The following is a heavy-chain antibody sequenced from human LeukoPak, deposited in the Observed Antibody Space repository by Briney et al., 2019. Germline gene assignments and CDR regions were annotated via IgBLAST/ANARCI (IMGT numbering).Heavy chain of an antibody. CDR3: AKTRYPYYYYMDV. J-gene: IGHJ6*03. V-gene: IGHV3-23*01. D-gene: IGHD1-1*01. CDR1: GFTFSSYA. Sequence: GGSLRLSCAASGFTFSSYAMSWVRQAPGKGLEWVSAISGSGGSTYYADSVKGRFTISRDNSKNTLYLQMNSLRAEDTAVHYCAKTRYPYYYYMDVWGKGTTVTVSS. CDR2: ISGSGGST.